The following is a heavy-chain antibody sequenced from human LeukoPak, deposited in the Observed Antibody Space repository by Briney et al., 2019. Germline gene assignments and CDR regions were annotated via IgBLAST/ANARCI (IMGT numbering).Heavy chain of an antibody. J-gene: IGHJ4*02. CDR2: ISHEGSQK. Sequence: TGGSLRLSCVASGFTFSTLGMIWAPAGPGKGGEWVAVISHEGSQKYYADSVKGRFTISRDNSKNTLFLQINSLRAEDTALYYCAKDRGSGSFTLDYWGQGTLVSVSS. V-gene: IGHV3-30*18. CDR3: AKDRGSGSFTLDY. D-gene: IGHD1-26*01. CDR1: GFTFSTLG.